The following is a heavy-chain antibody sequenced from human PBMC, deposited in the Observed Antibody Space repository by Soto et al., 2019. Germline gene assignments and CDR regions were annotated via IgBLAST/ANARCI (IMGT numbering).Heavy chain of an antibody. Sequence: PGGSLRLSCAASGFTFSSYAMSWVRQAPGKGLEWVSAISGSGGSTYYADSVKGRFTISRDNSKNTLYLQMSSLRAEDTAVYYCVKDGDDLGPPPGFLIPLEYFQHWGQGTLVTVSS. CDR2: ISGSGGST. J-gene: IGHJ1*01. CDR3: VKDGDDLGPPPGFLIPLEYFQH. CDR1: GFTFSSYA. D-gene: IGHD7-27*01. V-gene: IGHV3-23*01.